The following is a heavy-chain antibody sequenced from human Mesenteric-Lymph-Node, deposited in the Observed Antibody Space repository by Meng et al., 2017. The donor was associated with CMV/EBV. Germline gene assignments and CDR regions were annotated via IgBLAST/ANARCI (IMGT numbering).Heavy chain of an antibody. CDR1: GFTVSSNY. D-gene: IGHD6-6*01. Sequence: GGSLRLSCAASGFTVSSNYMSWVRQAPGKGLEWVSVIYAGGSTYYADSVKGRFTISRDNSKNTLYLQMNSLRIEDTAMYYCARVYSSSSGYAMDVWGQGTTVTVSS. J-gene: IGHJ6*02. CDR3: ARVYSSSSGYAMDV. V-gene: IGHV3-66*02. CDR2: IYAGGST.